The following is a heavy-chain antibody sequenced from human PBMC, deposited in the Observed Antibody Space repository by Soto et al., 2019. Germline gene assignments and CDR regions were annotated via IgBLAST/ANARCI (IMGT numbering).Heavy chain of an antibody. CDR2: MNTNSGNT. CDR3: AITHLRFGEHHY. CDR1: GYTFTSYD. D-gene: IGHD3-10*01. Sequence: QVQLVQSGAEVKKPGASVKVSCKASGYTFTSYDINWVRQATGQGLEWMGWMNTNSGNTGYAQKFQGRVTMTRNTAISTAYMELSSLRSEDTAVYYCAITHLRFGEHHYWGQGTLVTVSS. J-gene: IGHJ4*02. V-gene: IGHV1-8*01.